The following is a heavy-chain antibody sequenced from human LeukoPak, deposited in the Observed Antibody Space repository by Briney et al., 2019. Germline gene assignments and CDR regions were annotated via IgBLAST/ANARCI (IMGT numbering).Heavy chain of an antibody. CDR3: ARSVLWFGELKFDY. CDR2: IYYSGST. V-gene: IGHV4-59*01. Sequence: SETLSLTCTVSGVSISSYYWSWIRQPPGKGLEWIGYIYYSGSTNYNPSLKSRVTISVDTSKNQFSLKLSSVTAADTAVYYCARSVLWFGELKFDYWGQGTLVTVSS. J-gene: IGHJ4*02. CDR1: GVSISSYY. D-gene: IGHD3-10*01.